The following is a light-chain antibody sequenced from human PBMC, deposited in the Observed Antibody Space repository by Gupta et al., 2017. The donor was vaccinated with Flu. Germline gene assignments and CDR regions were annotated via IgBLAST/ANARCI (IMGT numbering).Light chain of an antibody. CDR3: QQDNNFPYT. Sequence: PSSLSASVGDRVTITCQASQDISSYLDWYQQKPGKAPKFLIYAASNLETGVPSRFSGSGSGTDFTLTISSLQPEDFATYYCQQDNNFPYTFGQGTKMEIK. CDR1: QDISSY. J-gene: IGKJ2*01. CDR2: AAS. V-gene: IGKV1-33*01.